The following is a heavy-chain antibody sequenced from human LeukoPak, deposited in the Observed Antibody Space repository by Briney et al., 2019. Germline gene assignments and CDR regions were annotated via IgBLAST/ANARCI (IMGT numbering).Heavy chain of an antibody. V-gene: IGHV4-59*11. J-gene: IGHJ3*02. CDR3: ARLLDNDSSGYPDTFDI. D-gene: IGHD3-22*01. CDR1: GGSISSHY. CDR2: VYYSGTT. Sequence: KPSETLSLTCTVSGGSISSHYWSWIRQPPGKGLEWIGFVYYSGTTNYNSSLRGRVTMSVDTSRNHFSLKLTSVTAADTALYYCARLLDNDSSGYPDTFDIWGQGTMVTISS.